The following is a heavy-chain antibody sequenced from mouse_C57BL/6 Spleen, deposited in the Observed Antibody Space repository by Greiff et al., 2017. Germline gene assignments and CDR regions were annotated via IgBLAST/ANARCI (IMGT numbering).Heavy chain of an antibody. CDR2: IYPGSGNT. CDR1: GYTFTDYY. CDR3: ARSTTVVAGFDY. Sequence: LVESGAELVRPGASVKLSCKASGYTFTDYYINWVKQRPGQGLEWIARIYPGSGNTYYNEKFKGKATLTAEKSSSTAYMQLSSLTSEDSAVYFCARSTTVVAGFDYWGQGTTLTVSS. V-gene: IGHV1-76*01. D-gene: IGHD1-1*01. J-gene: IGHJ2*01.